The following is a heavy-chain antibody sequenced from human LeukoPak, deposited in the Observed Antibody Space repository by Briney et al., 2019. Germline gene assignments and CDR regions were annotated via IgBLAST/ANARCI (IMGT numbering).Heavy chain of an antibody. CDR1: GGSIGSNSWF. D-gene: IGHD1-1*01. V-gene: IGHV4-39*07. CDR2: IYYSGST. Sequence: PSETLSLTCIVSGGSIGSNSWFWGWIRQPPGKGLGWIGSIYYSGSTYYNPSLKGRVTVSLDTSKNQFSLKLSSVTAADTDVYHCVRDRTGGLYYMDVWGKGTTVTVSS. J-gene: IGHJ6*03. CDR3: VRDRTGGLYYMDV.